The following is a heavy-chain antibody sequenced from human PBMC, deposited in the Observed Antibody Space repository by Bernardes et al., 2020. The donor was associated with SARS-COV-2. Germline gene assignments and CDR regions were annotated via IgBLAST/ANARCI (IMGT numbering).Heavy chain of an antibody. V-gene: IGHV1-18*01. Sequence: ASVKASCKASGYTFTSYGISWVRQAPGQGLEWMGWISAYNGNTNYAQKLQGRVTMTTDTSTSTAYMELRSLRSDDTAVYYCARTSSVYYDSWSGKRGLWHGMDVWGQGTTVTVSS. CDR3: ARTSSVYYDSWSGKRGLWHGMDV. CDR2: ISAYNGNT. D-gene: IGHD3-3*01. CDR1: GYTFTSYG. J-gene: IGHJ6*02.